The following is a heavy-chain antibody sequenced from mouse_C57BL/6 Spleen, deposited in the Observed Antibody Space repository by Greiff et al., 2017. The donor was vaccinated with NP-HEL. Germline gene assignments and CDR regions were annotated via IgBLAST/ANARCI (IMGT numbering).Heavy chain of an antibody. J-gene: IGHJ2*01. D-gene: IGHD2-5*01. CDR2: LWRGGST. V-gene: IGHV2-5*01. CDR3: AKDSNVYYFDY. Sequence: VKLLESGPGLVQPSQSLSITCTVSGFSLTSYGVHWVRQSPGKGLEWLGVLWRGGSTDYNAAFMSRLSITKDNSKGQVFFKMNSLQADDTAIYYCAKDSNVYYFDYWGQGTTLTGSS. CDR1: GFSLTSYG.